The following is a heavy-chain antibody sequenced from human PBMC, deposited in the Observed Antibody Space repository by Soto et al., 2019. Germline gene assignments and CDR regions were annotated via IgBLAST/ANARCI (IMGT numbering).Heavy chain of an antibody. CDR2: VHFAGATT. V-gene: IGHV3-74*01. CDR1: GFNFSAFW. Sequence: EVQLMEYGGRLVQRGGSLRRACTASGFNFSAFWTHRVREAPGKGLSWVSRVHFAGATTAYADSVSGRFTISRDNAKNTLDLQMESLNVEDTAVYDCARDYYYRGPGYYRDYGMGVWGQWTTGTVS. D-gene: IGHD1-26*01. CDR3: ARDYYYRGPGYYRDYGMGV. J-gene: IGHJ6*02.